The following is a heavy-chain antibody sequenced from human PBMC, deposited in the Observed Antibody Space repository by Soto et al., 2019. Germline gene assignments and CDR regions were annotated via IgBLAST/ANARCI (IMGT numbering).Heavy chain of an antibody. Sequence: SETLSLTCSVSGRSVSNKPYSWSWIRQPPGKRLEWIGYVYYSGTTNYNPSLKSRVTISVDLSKNQFSLRLSSVTTADTALYYCARTTAVPNTLRSRYFFDYWGQGTLVTVSS. CDR3: ARTTAVPNTLRSRYFFDY. D-gene: IGHD4-17*01. J-gene: IGHJ4*02. CDR2: VYYSGTT. V-gene: IGHV4-61*01. CDR1: GRSVSNKPYS.